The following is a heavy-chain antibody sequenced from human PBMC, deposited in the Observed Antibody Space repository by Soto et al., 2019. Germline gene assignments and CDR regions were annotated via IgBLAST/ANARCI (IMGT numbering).Heavy chain of an antibody. D-gene: IGHD3-10*01. CDR2: ITDTGGDA. Sequence: GGSLRLSCVASGLTFGSRAMTWVRQAPGEGLQWVSTITDTGGDAKYADPVRGRFVISRDNSKKTLYLQMTSLTAEDSAMYYCARGSTDSYPGSRIFDFWGRGTLVTVPQ. CDR3: ARGSTDSYPGSRIFDF. CDR1: GLTFGSRA. V-gene: IGHV3-23*01. J-gene: IGHJ4*02.